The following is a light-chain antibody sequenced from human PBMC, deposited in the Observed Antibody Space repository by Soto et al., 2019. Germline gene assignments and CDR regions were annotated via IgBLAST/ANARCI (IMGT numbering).Light chain of an antibody. CDR3: QQANSFPWT. Sequence: DIQMTQAPASVSASVGDRVTITCRASQGISHWLAWYQQKPGNAPKPLIYEASSLERGVPARFSGSGSGPDFTLTISSLQPEDFATYYCQQANSFPWTFGQGTKV. J-gene: IGKJ1*01. CDR2: EAS. CDR1: QGISHW. V-gene: IGKV1-12*02.